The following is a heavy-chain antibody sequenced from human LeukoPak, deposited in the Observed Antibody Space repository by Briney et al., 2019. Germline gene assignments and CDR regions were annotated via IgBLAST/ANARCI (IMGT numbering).Heavy chain of an antibody. Sequence: SETLSLTCAVYGGSFSGYYWSWIRQPPGKGLEWIGEINHSGSTNYNPSLKSRVTISVDTSKNQFSLKLSSVTAADTAVYYCARHVHYYGSGSLDYWGQGTLVTVSS. D-gene: IGHD3-10*01. CDR3: ARHVHYYGSGSLDY. V-gene: IGHV4-34*01. CDR2: INHSGST. J-gene: IGHJ4*02. CDR1: GGSFSGYY.